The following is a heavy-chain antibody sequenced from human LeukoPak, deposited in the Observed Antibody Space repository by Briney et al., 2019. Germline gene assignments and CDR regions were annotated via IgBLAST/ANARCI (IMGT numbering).Heavy chain of an antibody. J-gene: IGHJ4*02. D-gene: IGHD3-10*01. Sequence: SETLSLTCTVSGDSISSYYWSWIRQPPGKGLEWIGYIYYSGSTKYNPSLKSRVTMSLDTSKSQFSLKLNSVTAADTAVYYCARGSAGWFGELFDYWGQGTLVTVSS. V-gene: IGHV4-59*01. CDR1: GDSISSYY. CDR2: IYYSGST. CDR3: ARGSAGWFGELFDY.